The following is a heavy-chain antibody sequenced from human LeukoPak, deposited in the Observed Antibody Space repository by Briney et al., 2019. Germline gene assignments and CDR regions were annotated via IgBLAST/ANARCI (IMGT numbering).Heavy chain of an antibody. CDR1: GYALTELS. D-gene: IGHD3-10*01. Sequence: ASVKVSCKVSGYALTELSMHWVRQAPGKGLEWMGGFDTEDGETIYSQKFQGRVTMTEDTSTDTAYMELSSLRSEDTAVYYCATTNYGSGSYYPDYWGQGTLVTV. CDR2: FDTEDGET. CDR3: ATTNYGSGSYYPDY. V-gene: IGHV1-24*01. J-gene: IGHJ4*02.